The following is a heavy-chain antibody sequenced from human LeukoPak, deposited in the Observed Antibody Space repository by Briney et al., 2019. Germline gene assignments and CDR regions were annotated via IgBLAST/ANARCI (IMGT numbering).Heavy chain of an antibody. CDR3: ARNDYGEYYFDY. D-gene: IGHD4-17*01. J-gene: IGHJ4*02. Sequence: GGSLRLSCAAPGFTFSSYGMHWVRQAPGKGLEWVAVISYDGSNKYYADSVKGRSTISRDNSQNTLFLEVNSLRADDTAMYYCARNDYGEYYFDYWGLGTLVTVSS. V-gene: IGHV3-30*03. CDR1: GFTFSSYG. CDR2: ISYDGSNK.